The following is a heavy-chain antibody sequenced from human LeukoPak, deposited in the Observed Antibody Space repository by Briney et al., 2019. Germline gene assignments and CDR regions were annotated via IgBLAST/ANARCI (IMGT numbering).Heavy chain of an antibody. V-gene: IGHV4-61*02. CDR2: ISASGST. CDR1: GGSISSGSYY. Sequence: SETLSLTCTVSGGSISSGSYYWRWIRQPAGKEMEWFGRISASGSTNYNPSLRSRVTISVDASRNQFSLTLTSVTAADTAVYYCARDPRWYFDLWGRGTLVTVSS. CDR3: ARDPRWYFDL. J-gene: IGHJ2*01.